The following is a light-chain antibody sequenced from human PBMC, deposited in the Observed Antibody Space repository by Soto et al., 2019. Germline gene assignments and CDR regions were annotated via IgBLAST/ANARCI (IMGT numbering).Light chain of an antibody. J-gene: IGKJ1*01. CDR1: LSVLYSSNNKNY. Sequence: DIVMTQSPDSLAVSLGERATINCKSSLSVLYSSNNKNYLAWYQQKPGQPPKLLIYWASTRESGVPDRFSGSGSGTDFTLTISSLQAEDVAVYYCQQYYSTLRWTFGQGTKVEIK. V-gene: IGKV4-1*01. CDR3: QQYYSTLRWT. CDR2: WAS.